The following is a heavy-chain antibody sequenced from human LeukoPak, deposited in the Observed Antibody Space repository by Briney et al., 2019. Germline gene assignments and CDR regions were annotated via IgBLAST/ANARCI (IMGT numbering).Heavy chain of an antibody. CDR2: AYYSGGT. Sequence: SETLSLTCTVSGGSLTHYFWSWIRKPPGKGLEWIGFAYYSGGTTYNPSLKSRVTISVDTSNNQFSLRLSSVTAADTAMYYCARVLPGGGGSPDYWGQGTLVTVSS. CDR1: GGSLTHYF. V-gene: IGHV4-59*01. D-gene: IGHD1-26*01. J-gene: IGHJ4*02. CDR3: ARVLPGGGGSPDY.